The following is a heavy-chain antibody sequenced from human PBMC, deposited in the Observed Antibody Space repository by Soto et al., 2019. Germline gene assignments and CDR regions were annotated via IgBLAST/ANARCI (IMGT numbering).Heavy chain of an antibody. J-gene: IGHJ4*02. Sequence: SETLSLTCAVYGGSFSGYYWTWIRQPPGTGLEWIGEINHSGSTNYNPSLKSRVTISVDTSKNQLSLNLSSVTAADTAVYYCARILVAVTGDFDYWGQGTQVTVSS. CDR3: ARILVAVTGDFDY. CDR2: INHSGST. V-gene: IGHV4-34*01. CDR1: GGSFSGYY. D-gene: IGHD3-22*01.